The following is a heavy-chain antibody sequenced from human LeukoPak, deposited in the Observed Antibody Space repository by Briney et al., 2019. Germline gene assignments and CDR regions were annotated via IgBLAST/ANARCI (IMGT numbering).Heavy chain of an antibody. CDR1: GGSISSGGYS. V-gene: IGHV4-30-2*01. D-gene: IGHD3-10*01. CDR2: IYHSGST. J-gene: IGHJ4*02. CDR3: ARGPMVRGVTSPYYFDY. Sequence: SGTLSLTCAVSGGSISSGGYSWSWIRQPPGKGLEWIGYIYHSGSTYYNPSLKSRVTISVDRSKNQFSLKLSSVTAADTAVYYCARGPMVRGVTSPYYFDYWGQGTLVTVSS.